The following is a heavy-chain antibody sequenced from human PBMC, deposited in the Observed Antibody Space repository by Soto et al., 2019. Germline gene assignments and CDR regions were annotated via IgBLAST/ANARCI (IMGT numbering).Heavy chain of an antibody. CDR1: GGSISSYY. Sequence: SETLSLTCTVSGGSISSYYWSWSRQPPGKGLEWIGYIYYSGSTNYNPSLKSRVTISVDTSKNQFSLKLSSVTAADTAVYYCARDFRHTGERYFDYWGQGTLVTVST. D-gene: IGHD1-1*01. V-gene: IGHV4-59*01. J-gene: IGHJ4*02. CDR2: IYYSGST. CDR3: ARDFRHTGERYFDY.